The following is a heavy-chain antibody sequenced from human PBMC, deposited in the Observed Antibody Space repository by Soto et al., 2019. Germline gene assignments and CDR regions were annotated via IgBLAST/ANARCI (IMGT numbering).Heavy chain of an antibody. D-gene: IGHD2-15*01. Sequence: QVQLQQWGAGLLKPSETLSLTCAVYGGSFSGYYWSWIRQPPGKGLEWIGEINHSGSTNYNPSLKSPVTISVDTSKNQFSLKLSSVTAADTAVYYCARGGDCRSGGSCGAFDIWGQGTMVTVSS. J-gene: IGHJ3*02. V-gene: IGHV4-34*01. CDR2: INHSGST. CDR1: GGSFSGYY. CDR3: ARGGDCRSGGSCGAFDI.